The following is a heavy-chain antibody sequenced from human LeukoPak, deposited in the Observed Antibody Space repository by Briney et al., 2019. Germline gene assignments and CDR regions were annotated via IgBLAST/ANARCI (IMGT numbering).Heavy chain of an antibody. J-gene: IGHJ6*03. CDR1: DGSISNSSYY. CDR3: AREHDFWSGYYTGRYYMDV. CDR2: IYYSGST. V-gene: IGHV4-39*07. D-gene: IGHD3-3*01. Sequence: SETLSLTCSVSDGSISNSSYYWGWIRQPPGKGLEWIGNIYYSGSTYYNPSLKSRVTISVDTSKNQFSLKLSSVTAADTAVYYCAREHDFWSGYYTGRYYMDVWGKGTTVTVSS.